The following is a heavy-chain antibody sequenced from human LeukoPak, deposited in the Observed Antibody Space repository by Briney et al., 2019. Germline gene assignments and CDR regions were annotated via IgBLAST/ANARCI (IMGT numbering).Heavy chain of an antibody. J-gene: IGHJ6*03. V-gene: IGHV3-30*02. D-gene: IGHD3-10*01. Sequence: GGSLRLSCAASRFTFSSYTMSWVRQAPGKGLEWVAFIGYNGNNQYYADSVKGRFTISRDNSKNTLYLQMNSLKGDDTAVYYCAKDSAFYYIDVWGKGTTVIISS. CDR3: AKDSAFYYIDV. CDR2: IGYNGNNQ. CDR1: RFTFSSYT.